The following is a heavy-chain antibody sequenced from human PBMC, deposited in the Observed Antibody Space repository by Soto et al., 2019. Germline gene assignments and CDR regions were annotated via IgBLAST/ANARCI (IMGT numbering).Heavy chain of an antibody. CDR2: VYHSGRT. CDR1: GDSISSNKW. Sequence: QVHLQESGPRLVKPSGTLSLTCAVSGDSISSNKWWTWVRQAPGKGLGGIGEVYHSGRTNYRPSLMSRVTLSVDKSKDQFSLKLSSVTAADTAVYYCVRSRGTYVVDSWGQGTLVTVSS. D-gene: IGHD3-16*01. V-gene: IGHV4-4*02. J-gene: IGHJ4*02. CDR3: VRSRGTYVVDS.